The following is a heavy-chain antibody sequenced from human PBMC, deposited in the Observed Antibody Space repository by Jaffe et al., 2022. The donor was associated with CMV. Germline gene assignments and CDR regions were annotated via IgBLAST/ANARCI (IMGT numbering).Heavy chain of an antibody. Sequence: EVQLVESGGGLVKPGGSLRLSCAASGFTFSNAWMSWVRQAPGKGLEWVGRIKSKTDGGTTDYAAPVKGRFTISRDDSKNTLYLQMNSLKTEDTAVYYCTTDFALVAIAVAGVDYWGQGTLVTVSS. V-gene: IGHV3-15*01. J-gene: IGHJ4*02. CDR1: GFTFSNAW. D-gene: IGHD6-19*01. CDR2: IKSKTDGGTT. CDR3: TTDFALVAIAVAGVDY.